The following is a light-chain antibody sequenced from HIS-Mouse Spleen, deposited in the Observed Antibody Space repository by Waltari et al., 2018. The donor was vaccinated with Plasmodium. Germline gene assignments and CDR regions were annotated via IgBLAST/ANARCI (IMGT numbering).Light chain of an antibody. Sequence: SYELTQPSSVSVSPGQTARTTCPGEVLEKKYSRWFQQKPGQAPVLVIYKDSERPSGIPERFSGSSSGTTVTLTISGAQVEDEADYYCYSAADNNLVFGGGTKLTVL. CDR2: KDS. CDR3: YSAADNNLV. V-gene: IGLV3-27*01. J-gene: IGLJ3*02. CDR1: VLEKKY.